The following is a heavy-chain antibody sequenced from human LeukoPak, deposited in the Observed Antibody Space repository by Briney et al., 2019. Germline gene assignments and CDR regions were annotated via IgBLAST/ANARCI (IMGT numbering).Heavy chain of an antibody. V-gene: IGHV3-7*01. Sequence: PGGSLRLSCAASGFTFSSYWMSWVRQAPGKGLEWVANIKQDGSEKYYVDSVKGRFTISRDNAKNSLYLQMNSLRAEGTAVYYCARVQWELRGVGSYFDYWGQGTLVTVSS. CDR3: ARVQWELRGVGSYFDY. CDR2: IKQDGSEK. D-gene: IGHD1-26*01. CDR1: GFTFSSYW. J-gene: IGHJ4*02.